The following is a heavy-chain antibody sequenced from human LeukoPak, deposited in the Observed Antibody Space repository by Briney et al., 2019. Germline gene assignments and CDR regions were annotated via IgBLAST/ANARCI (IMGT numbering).Heavy chain of an antibody. CDR2: ISAYNGNT. CDR3: AREVDYYGSGSYPAG. D-gene: IGHD3-10*01. V-gene: IGHV1-18*01. J-gene: IGHJ4*02. Sequence: GASVKVSCKASGYTFTSYGISWVRQAPGQGLEWMGWISAYNGNTNYAQKLQGRVTMTTDTSTSTAYMELRSLRSDDTAVYYCAREVDYYGSGSYPAGWGQGTLVTVSS. CDR1: GYTFTSYG.